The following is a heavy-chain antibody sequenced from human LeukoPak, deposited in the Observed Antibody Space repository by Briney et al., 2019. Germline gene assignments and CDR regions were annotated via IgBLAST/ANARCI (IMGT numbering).Heavy chain of an antibody. J-gene: IGHJ4*02. Sequence: SETLSLTCTVSGGSISSSSYYWGWIRQPPGKGLEWIGNIFYSGTTYYNPSLKSRVTISIDTSKNQFSLKLTSVTAADTALYFCARDEISATMSAWGQGTLVTVSS. CDR1: GGSISSSSYY. CDR3: ARDEISATMSA. D-gene: IGHD3-22*01. CDR2: IFYSGTT. V-gene: IGHV4-39*07.